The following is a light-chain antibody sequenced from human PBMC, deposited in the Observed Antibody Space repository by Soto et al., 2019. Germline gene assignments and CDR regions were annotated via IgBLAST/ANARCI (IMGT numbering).Light chain of an antibody. J-gene: IGKJ1*01. CDR1: QSVSTNN. Sequence: IVLTQSPGTLSSSPGERATLSCRASQSVSTNNLAWYQQRPGQAPRLLIYGASRRATGIPDRFSGSGSGTDFTLTISRLEPEDVAVYYCQQYYSTPLTFGQGTKVDIK. V-gene: IGKV3-20*01. CDR3: QQYYSTPLT. CDR2: GAS.